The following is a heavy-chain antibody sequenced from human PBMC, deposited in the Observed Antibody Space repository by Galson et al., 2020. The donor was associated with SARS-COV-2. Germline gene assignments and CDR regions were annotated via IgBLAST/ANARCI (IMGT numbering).Heavy chain of an antibody. J-gene: IGHJ6*02. CDR2: IYPGDSDT. CDR3: ARHRVAGIVVVPAAPSMDV. V-gene: IGHV5-51*01. D-gene: IGHD2-2*01. Sequence: GESLKISCKGSGYSFTSYWIGWVRQMPGKGLEWMGIIYPGDSDTRYSPSFQGQVTISADKSISTAYLQWSSLKASDTAMYYCARHRVAGIVVVPAAPSMDVWGQGTTVTVSS. CDR1: GYSFTSYW.